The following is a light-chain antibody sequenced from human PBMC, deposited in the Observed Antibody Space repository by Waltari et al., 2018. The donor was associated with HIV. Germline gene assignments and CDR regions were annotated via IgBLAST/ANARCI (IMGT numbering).Light chain of an antibody. CDR3: QVWDTDKGHPV. CDR1: NPEGLS. V-gene: IGLV3-21*02. Sequence: HVPTQTPSVSVAPGQTASISCGGDNPEGLSVHWYQQRPGQAPVLVIYRDNDRPSGMPERFSGFNSGKTATLSITRVEAGDEADYYCQVWDTDKGHPVFGGGTHLTVL. J-gene: IGLJ7*01. CDR2: RDN.